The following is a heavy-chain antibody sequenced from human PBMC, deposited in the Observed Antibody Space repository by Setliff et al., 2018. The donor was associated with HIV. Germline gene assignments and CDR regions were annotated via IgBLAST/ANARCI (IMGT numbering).Heavy chain of an antibody. CDR2: ISWNSGSI. CDR1: GFTFDDYA. J-gene: IGHJ4*02. V-gene: IGHV3-9*01. CDR3: AKANWAEMATISEYFDY. D-gene: IGHD5-12*01. Sequence: GGSLRLSCAASGFTFDDYAMHWVRQAPGKGLEWVSGISWNSGSIGYADSVKGRFTISRDNAKNPLYLQMNSLRAEDTALYYCAKANWAEMATISEYFDYWGQGTLVTVSS.